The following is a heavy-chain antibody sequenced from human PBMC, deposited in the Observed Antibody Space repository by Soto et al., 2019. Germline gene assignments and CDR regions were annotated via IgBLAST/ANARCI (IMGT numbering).Heavy chain of an antibody. CDR1: GYIRNTDW. V-gene: IGHV5-10-1*01. J-gene: IGHJ5*02. D-gene: IGHD2-15*01. CDR3: SRHQEEMVAGDP. CDR2: IDPLDSHT. Sequence: GASLKISSKASGYIRNTDWISWVSQKPGKGLEWMGRIDPLDSHTKYSPSFEGRLNISADRSIATAYLHWTSLETSDTAIDYWSRHQEEMVAGDPCGQGTLVTVSS.